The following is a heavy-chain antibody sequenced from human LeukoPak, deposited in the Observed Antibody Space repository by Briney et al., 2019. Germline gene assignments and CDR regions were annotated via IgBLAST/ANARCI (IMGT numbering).Heavy chain of an antibody. D-gene: IGHD5-18*01. J-gene: IGHJ4*02. CDR1: GGTFSSYA. V-gene: IGHV1-69*13. CDR2: IIPIFGTA. CDR3: ARVLYSYGAYYFDY. Sequence: GASVKVSCKASGGTFSSYAISWVRQAPGQGLEWMGGIIPIFGTANYAQKFQGRVTITADESTSTAYMGLSSLRSEDTAVYYCARVLYSYGAYYFDYWGQGTLVTVSS.